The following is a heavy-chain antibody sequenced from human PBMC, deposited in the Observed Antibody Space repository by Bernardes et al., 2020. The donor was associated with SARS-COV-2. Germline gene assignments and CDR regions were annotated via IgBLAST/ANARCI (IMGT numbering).Heavy chain of an antibody. D-gene: IGHD3-10*01. V-gene: IGHV4-34*12. CDR2: IFHSGIT. Sequence: SDPLSLTCAVSGGSFRGYFWSWIRQPPGKGPEWLGEIFHSGITNYNPSLKSRVIISVDTSKNHFSLQMRSVTAADTAVYYCAGTTLSMVRGVITHWGQGSPVTVSS. CDR1: GGSFRGYF. J-gene: IGHJ4*02. CDR3: AGTTLSMVRGVITH.